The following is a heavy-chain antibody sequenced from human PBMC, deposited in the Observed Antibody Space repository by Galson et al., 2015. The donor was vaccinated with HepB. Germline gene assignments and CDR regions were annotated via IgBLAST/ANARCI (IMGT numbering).Heavy chain of an antibody. Sequence: SVKVSCKASGSTFTTCYMHWVRQAPGQGLEWLGIINPSSHSTTYAQKFQGRVTMTTDTSTSTVYMELSSLTSEDTAVYYCARGPDHQYYDKSGYVGDYWGQGTLVTVSS. J-gene: IGHJ4*02. D-gene: IGHD3-22*01. CDR1: GSTFTTCY. CDR2: INPSSHST. CDR3: ARGPDHQYYDKSGYVGDY. V-gene: IGHV1-46*01.